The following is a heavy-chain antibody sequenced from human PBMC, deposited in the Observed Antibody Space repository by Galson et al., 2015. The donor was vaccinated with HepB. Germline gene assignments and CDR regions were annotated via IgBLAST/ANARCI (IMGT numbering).Heavy chain of an antibody. CDR1: GFTFRNAW. D-gene: IGHD4-11*01. Sequence: SLRLSCAASGFTFRNAWMSWVRQAPGKGLEWVGRIKKKSEGGTTDYAAPVKGRFTISRDDSKNTLYLEMNSLKTEDTALYYCTTFLEMNTVQYWGQGTLVTLST. J-gene: IGHJ4*02. V-gene: IGHV3-15*01. CDR3: TTFLEMNTVQY. CDR2: IKKKSEGGTT.